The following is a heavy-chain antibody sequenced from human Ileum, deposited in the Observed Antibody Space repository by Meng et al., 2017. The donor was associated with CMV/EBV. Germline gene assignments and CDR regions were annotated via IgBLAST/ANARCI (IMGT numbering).Heavy chain of an antibody. V-gene: IGHV3-30*02. Sequence: GESLKISCAASGFTFSISGMHWVRQALGKGLEWVALIRSDGSDEYYGDSVKGRFTISRDNSKNTLFLQMNSLRAEDTAVYYCAKDKGFRYLEWSSVRGQGTLVTVSS. J-gene: IGHJ4*02. D-gene: IGHD3-3*01. CDR3: AKDKGFRYLEWSSV. CDR2: IRSDGSDE. CDR1: GFTFSISG.